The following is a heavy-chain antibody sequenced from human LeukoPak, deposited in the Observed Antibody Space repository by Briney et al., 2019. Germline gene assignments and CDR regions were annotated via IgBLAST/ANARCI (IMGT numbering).Heavy chain of an antibody. CDR2: IYSGGST. Sequence: GGSLRLSCAASGFTVSSNYMSWVRQAPGKGLEWVSVIYSGGSTYYADSVKGRFTISRDNSKNTLYLQMNSLRAEDTAVYYCAKDGLTTVVTWFDYWGQGTLVTVSS. J-gene: IGHJ4*02. CDR3: AKDGLTTVVTWFDY. CDR1: GFTVSSNY. V-gene: IGHV3-53*01. D-gene: IGHD4-23*01.